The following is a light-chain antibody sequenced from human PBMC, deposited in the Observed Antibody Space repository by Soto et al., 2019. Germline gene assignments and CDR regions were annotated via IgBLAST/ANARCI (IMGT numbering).Light chain of an antibody. V-gene: IGLV2-23*01. CDR1: SSDVGSYNL. Sequence: QSALTQPASVSGSPGQSITISCTGTSSDVGSYNLVSWYQQHPGKAPKLMIYEGSKRPSGVSNRFSCSKSGNTASLTISGLQAEDEAYYYCCSYAGSLYVFGTGTKVTVL. CDR3: CSYAGSLYV. CDR2: EGS. J-gene: IGLJ1*01.